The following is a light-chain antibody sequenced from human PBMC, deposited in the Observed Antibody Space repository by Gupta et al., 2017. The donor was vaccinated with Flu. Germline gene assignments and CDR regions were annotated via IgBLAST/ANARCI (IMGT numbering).Light chain of an antibody. CDR1: SSDVGGDNS. CDR3: SSYADSTNMI. J-gene: IGLJ2*01. Sequence: QSALTHPPSPSGSPGQSVSLSRTGTSSDVGGDNSVSVYQQHPGKAPKLMIYGVTKRPSGVPDRVSGSKSGNTASLTVTGLRAEDEAEYYCSSYADSTNMIFGGGTRLTVL. V-gene: IGLV2-8*01. CDR2: GVT.